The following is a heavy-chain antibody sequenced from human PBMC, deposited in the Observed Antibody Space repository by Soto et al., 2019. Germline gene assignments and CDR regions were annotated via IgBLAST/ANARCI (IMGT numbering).Heavy chain of an antibody. D-gene: IGHD4-17*01. V-gene: IGHV1-69*08. Sequence: QVQLVQSGAEVKKPGSSVKVSCKASGGTFSSYTISWVRQAPGQGLEWMGRIIPILGIANYAQKFQGRVTITADNSTSTAYMELSSLRSEDTAVYYCARDVGMTTVTNEDYWGQGTLVTVSS. CDR2: IIPILGIA. J-gene: IGHJ4*02. CDR3: ARDVGMTTVTNEDY. CDR1: GGTFSSYT.